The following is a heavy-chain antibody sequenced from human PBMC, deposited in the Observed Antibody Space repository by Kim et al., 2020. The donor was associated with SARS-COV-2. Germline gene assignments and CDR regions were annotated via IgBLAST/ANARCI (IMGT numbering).Heavy chain of an antibody. CDR3: AKLPTLTTSLRPYYYGMDV. J-gene: IGHJ6*02. V-gene: IGHV3-23*01. Sequence: KGRFTISRDNSKNSVYLQMNSLRAEDTAVYYCAKLPTLTTSLRPYYYGMDVWGQGTTVTVSS. D-gene: IGHD4-4*01.